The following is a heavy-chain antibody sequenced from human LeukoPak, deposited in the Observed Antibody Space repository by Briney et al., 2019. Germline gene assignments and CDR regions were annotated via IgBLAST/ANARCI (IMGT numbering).Heavy chain of an antibody. Sequence: ASVKVSCKAPGGTFSSYAISWVRQAPGQGLEWMGGIIPIFGTANYAQKFQGRVTITADESTSTAYMELSSLRSEDTAVYYCARGTHNPPVVPAARYYYYGMDVWGQGTTVTVSS. CDR3: ARGTHNPPVVPAARYYYYGMDV. CDR2: IIPIFGTA. V-gene: IGHV1-69*13. D-gene: IGHD2-2*01. CDR1: GGTFSSYA. J-gene: IGHJ6*02.